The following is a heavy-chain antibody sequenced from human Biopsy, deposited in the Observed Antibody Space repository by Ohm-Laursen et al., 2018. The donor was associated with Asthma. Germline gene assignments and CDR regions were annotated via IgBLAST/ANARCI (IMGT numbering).Heavy chain of an antibody. J-gene: IGHJ3*01. CDR2: INAGDGNT. D-gene: IGHD3-9*01. Sequence: GASVKVSCKSSGYTFIHFAIHWVRQAPGQRLEWMGWINAGDGNTKYSQKFQGRVTITRDTSASTAYMDLRSLRSEDTAMYCCARTYYDFLTGQVNDAFALWGQGTMVTVSS. CDR3: ARTYYDFLTGQVNDAFAL. CDR1: GYTFIHFA. V-gene: IGHV1-3*01.